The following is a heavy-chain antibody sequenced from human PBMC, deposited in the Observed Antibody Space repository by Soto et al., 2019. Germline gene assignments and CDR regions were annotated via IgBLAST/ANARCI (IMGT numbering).Heavy chain of an antibody. D-gene: IGHD4-17*01. CDR2: IYSGGST. CDR1: GFTVSSNY. V-gene: IGHV3-53*04. J-gene: IGHJ1*01. Sequence: PGGSLRLSCAASGFTVSSNYMSWVRQAPGKGLEWVSVIYSGGSTYYADSVKGRFTISRHNSKNTLYLQMNSLRAEDTAVYYCATVFYGDYEPTEYFQHWGQGTLVTVSS. CDR3: ATVFYGDYEPTEYFQH.